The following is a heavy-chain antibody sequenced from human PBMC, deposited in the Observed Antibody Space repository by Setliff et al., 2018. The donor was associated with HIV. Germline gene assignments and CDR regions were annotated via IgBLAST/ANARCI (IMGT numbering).Heavy chain of an antibody. CDR1: GGSISTYF. J-gene: IGHJ4*02. D-gene: IGHD4-17*01. CDR3: AKGAGFYGDYTFDY. V-gene: IGHV4-59*01. Sequence: SETLSLTCTVSGGSISTYFWSWVRQTPGKGLEWIGYIYYTGSTSYNPTFRSRVTISVDTSKNQFSLMLDSVTAAVTAVYYCAKGAGFYGDYTFDYWGQGNLVTVSS. CDR2: IYYTGST.